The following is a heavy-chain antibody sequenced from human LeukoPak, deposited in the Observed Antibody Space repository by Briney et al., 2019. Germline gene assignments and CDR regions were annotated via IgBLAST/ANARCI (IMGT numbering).Heavy chain of an antibody. D-gene: IGHD4-17*01. CDR3: ARVSHYGDYSGLPPHAYYFDY. V-gene: IGHV4-31*03. Sequence: KPSETLSLTCTVSGGSISSGGYYWSWIRQHPGKGLEWIGYIYYSGSTYYNPSLKSRVTISVDTSKNQFSLKLSSVTAADTAVYYCARVSHYGDYSGLPPHAYYFDYWGQGTLVTVSS. J-gene: IGHJ4*02. CDR1: GGSISSGGYY. CDR2: IYYSGST.